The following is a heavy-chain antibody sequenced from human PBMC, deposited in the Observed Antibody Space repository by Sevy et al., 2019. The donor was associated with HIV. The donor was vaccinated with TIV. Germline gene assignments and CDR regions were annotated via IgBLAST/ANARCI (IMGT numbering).Heavy chain of an antibody. J-gene: IGHJ4*02. CDR3: AGENAWGRGYS. V-gene: IGHV4-59*08. CDR1: GGYITSLY. CDR2: IYYNGHI. Sequence: SETLSLTCTVSGGYITSLYWNWIRQPPGKGLEWIANIYYNGHINYNPSLKSRVTSSLDTSKNQFSLRLSSVTAADTAMYYCAGENAWGRGYSWGQRTLVTVSS. D-gene: IGHD1-26*01.